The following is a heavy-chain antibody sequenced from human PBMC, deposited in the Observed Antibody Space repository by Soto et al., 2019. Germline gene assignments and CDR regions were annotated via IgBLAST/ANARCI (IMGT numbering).Heavy chain of an antibody. CDR1: GYTFTNYG. CDR3: ARVVAARRGDTFAMDV. V-gene: IGHV1-18*01. J-gene: IGHJ6*02. CDR2: ISTYNGHT. D-gene: IGHD6-6*01. Sequence: QVQLVQCGGEVKKPGASVNVSCKASGYTFTNYGINWVRQAPGQALEWIGWISTYNGHTNSPQKLQGRVTMTRDISTSTAYMELRSLSSDDPAVYYCARVVAARRGDTFAMDVWGQGTTVTVSS.